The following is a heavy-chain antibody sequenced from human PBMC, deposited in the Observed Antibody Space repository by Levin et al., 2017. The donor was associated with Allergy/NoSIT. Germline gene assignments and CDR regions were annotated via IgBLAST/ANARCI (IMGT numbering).Heavy chain of an antibody. J-gene: IGHJ5*02. CDR1: GFTFSNAW. V-gene: IGHV3-15*01. CDR3: TTVLRAAGTNWFDP. CDR2: IKSKTDGGTT. Sequence: GESLKISCAASGFTFSNAWMSWVRQAPGKGLEWVGRIKSKTDGGTTDYAAPVKGRFTISRDDSKNTLYLQMNSLKTEDTAVYYCTTVLRAAGTNWFDPWGQGTLVTVSS. D-gene: IGHD6-13*01.